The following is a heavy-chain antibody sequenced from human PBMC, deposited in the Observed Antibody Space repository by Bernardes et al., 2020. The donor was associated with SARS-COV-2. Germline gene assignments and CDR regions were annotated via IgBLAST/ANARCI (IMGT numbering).Heavy chain of an antibody. V-gene: IGHV1-18*01. CDR2: IIPKNGNT. J-gene: IGHJ4*02. CDR1: GYSFRSYA. CDR3: RVLMLDPLFDY. Sequence: AGVKVSCKASGYSFRSYAVTWVRQAPGQGPEWILCIIPKNGNTDYVQKLQGRVTLTADTSTRTGYMELRSLRSDDTAVYYCRVLMLDPLFDYWGQGTLVTVSS. D-gene: IGHD2-8*01.